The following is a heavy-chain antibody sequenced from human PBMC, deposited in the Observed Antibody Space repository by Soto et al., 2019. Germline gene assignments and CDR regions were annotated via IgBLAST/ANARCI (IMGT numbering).Heavy chain of an antibody. D-gene: IGHD3-10*01. CDR1: GGTFSSYA. CDR3: ASQGGGVRGVIGSHNWFDP. Sequence: SVKVSCKASGGTFSSYAVSWVRQAPGQGLEWMGGIIPIFGTANYAQKFQGRVTITADESTSTAYMELSSLRSEDTAVYYCASQGGGVRGVIGSHNWFDPWGQGTLVTVSS. CDR2: IIPIFGTA. V-gene: IGHV1-69*13. J-gene: IGHJ5*02.